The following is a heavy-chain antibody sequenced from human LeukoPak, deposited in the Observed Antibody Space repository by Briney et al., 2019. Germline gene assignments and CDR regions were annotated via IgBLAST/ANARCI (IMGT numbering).Heavy chain of an antibody. D-gene: IGHD4/OR15-4a*01. Sequence: GGSLRLSCAASGFTFSSYGMSWVRQAPGKGLDWVSGINWNGGSTGYADSVKGRFTISRDNAQNSLYLQMNSLRAEDTALYYCARFRGTHYRGYYYMDVWGKGTTVTVSS. CDR1: GFTFSSYG. J-gene: IGHJ6*03. CDR3: ARFRGTHYRGYYYMDV. CDR2: INWNGGST. V-gene: IGHV3-20*04.